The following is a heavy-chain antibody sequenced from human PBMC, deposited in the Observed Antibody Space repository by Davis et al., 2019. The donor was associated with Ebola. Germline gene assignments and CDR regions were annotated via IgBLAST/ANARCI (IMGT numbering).Heavy chain of an antibody. CDR2: IYYSGST. J-gene: IGHJ6*02. V-gene: IGHV4-59*01. CDR3: ARAGGWWESYGMDV. Sequence: PSETLSLTCTVSGGSISSYYWSWIRQPPGKGLEWIGYIYYSGSTNYNPSLKSRVTISVDTSKNQFSLKLSSVTAADTAVYYCARAGGWWESYGMDVWGQGTTVTVSS. D-gene: IGHD2-15*01. CDR1: GGSISSYY.